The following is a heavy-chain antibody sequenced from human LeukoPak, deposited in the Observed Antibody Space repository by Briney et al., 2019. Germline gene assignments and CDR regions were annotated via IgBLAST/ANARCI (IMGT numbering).Heavy chain of an antibody. CDR1: GGSISSGSYY. CDR2: IYTSGST. D-gene: IGHD3-10*01. V-gene: IGHV4-61*02. J-gene: IGHJ5*02. Sequence: TSETLSLTCTVSGGSISSGSYYWSWIRQPAGKGLEWIGRIYTSGSTNYNPSLKSRVTISVDTSKNQFSLKLSSVTAADTAVYYCARGNPLWFGELIGWFDPWGQGTLVTVSS. CDR3: ARGNPLWFGELIGWFDP.